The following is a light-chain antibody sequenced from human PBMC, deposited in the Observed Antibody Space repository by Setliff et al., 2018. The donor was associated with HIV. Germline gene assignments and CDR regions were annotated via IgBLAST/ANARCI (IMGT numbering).Light chain of an antibody. Sequence: HSVLTQPPSASGTPGQRVTISCSGSSSNIGSNSANWYQQLPGTAPKLLIYSNNQRPSGVPDRFSGSKSGTSASLAISGLQSEDEADYYCAAWDDSLNDHVVFGGGTKVTV. CDR3: AAWDDSLNDHVV. V-gene: IGLV1-44*01. J-gene: IGLJ2*01. CDR2: SNN. CDR1: SSNIGSNS.